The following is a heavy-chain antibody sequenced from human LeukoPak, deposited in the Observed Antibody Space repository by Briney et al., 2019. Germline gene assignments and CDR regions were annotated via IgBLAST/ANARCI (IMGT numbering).Heavy chain of an antibody. CDR3: ARDKFRGGDAFDI. Sequence: GGSLRLSCAASGFTFSSYSMNWVRQAPGKGLEWVSYISSSSSTIYYADSVKGRFTISRDNAKNSLYLQMNSLRAEDTAVYYCARDKFRGGDAFDIWGQGTMVPVPS. CDR2: ISSSSSTI. J-gene: IGHJ3*02. D-gene: IGHD3-10*01. V-gene: IGHV3-48*04. CDR1: GFTFSSYS.